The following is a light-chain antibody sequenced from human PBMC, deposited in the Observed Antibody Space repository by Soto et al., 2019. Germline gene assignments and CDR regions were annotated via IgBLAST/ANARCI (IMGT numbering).Light chain of an antibody. CDR1: QSVSSY. J-gene: IGKJ2*01. CDR3: QQRSNWPRMYT. Sequence: EIVLTQSPATLSLSPGERATLSCRASQSVSSYLAWYQQKPGQAPRLLIYDASNRATGIPARFSGSGSGTDFTLTISSLVPEDFAVYYCQQRSNWPRMYTFGQGTKLEIK. V-gene: IGKV3-11*01. CDR2: DAS.